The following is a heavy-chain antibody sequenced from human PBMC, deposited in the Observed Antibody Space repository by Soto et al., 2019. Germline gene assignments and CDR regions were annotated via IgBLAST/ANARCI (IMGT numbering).Heavy chain of an antibody. Sequence: EVQLLESGGGLVQPGGSLRLSCAASGFTFSSYAMSWVRQAPGKGLEWVAAISGSGGSTYYADSVKGRFTISRDNSKNTLYLQMNSLRAEDTAVYDCAKGGSIVEADALGYWGQGTLVTVSS. D-gene: IGHD1-26*01. CDR3: AKGGSIVEADALGY. V-gene: IGHV3-23*01. CDR1: GFTFSSYA. CDR2: ISGSGGST. J-gene: IGHJ4*02.